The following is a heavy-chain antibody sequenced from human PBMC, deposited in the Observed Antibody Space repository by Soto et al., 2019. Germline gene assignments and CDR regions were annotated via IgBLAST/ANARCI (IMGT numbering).Heavy chain of an antibody. D-gene: IGHD3-3*01. J-gene: IGHJ6*02. V-gene: IGHV3-74*01. CDR3: ARSKFWSGYYPGYYYYGMDV. CDR1: GFTFSSYW. CDR2: INSDGSST. Sequence: GGSLRLSCAASGFTFSSYWMHWVRQAPGKGLVWVSRINSDGSSTSYADSVKGRFTISRDNAKNTLYLQMNSLRAEDTAVYYCARSKFWSGYYPGYYYYGMDVWGQGTTVTVSS.